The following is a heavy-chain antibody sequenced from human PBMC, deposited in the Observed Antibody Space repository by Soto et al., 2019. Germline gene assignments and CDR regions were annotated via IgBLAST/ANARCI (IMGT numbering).Heavy chain of an antibody. D-gene: IGHD3-16*01. CDR1: GYTFTTFG. J-gene: IGHJ5*02. V-gene: IGHV1-18*01. Sequence: QVLLVQSGAEVQKPGASVRVSCKASGYTFTTFGISWVRQAPGQGLEWMGWIHASSGNTIYAQKFQGRVKLTTDTSTSTAYMDLRSLRSDDTAVYFRTRDPTGGADWFDPWGQGTLVTVSS. CDR2: IHASSGNT. CDR3: TRDPTGGADWFDP.